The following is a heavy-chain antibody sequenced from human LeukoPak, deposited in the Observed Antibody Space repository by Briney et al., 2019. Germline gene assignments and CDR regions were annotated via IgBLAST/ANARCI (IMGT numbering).Heavy chain of an antibody. Sequence: GASVKVSCKASGGTFSSYAISWVRQAPGQGLEWMGGIIPIFGTANYAQKFQGRVTITADESTSTAYMELSSLRSEDTAVYYCARGEDDILTGYYSPIGAFLDYWGQGTLVTVSS. CDR2: IIPIFGTA. CDR3: ARGEDDILTGYYSPIGAFLDY. D-gene: IGHD3-9*01. J-gene: IGHJ4*02. V-gene: IGHV1-69*13. CDR1: GGTFSSYA.